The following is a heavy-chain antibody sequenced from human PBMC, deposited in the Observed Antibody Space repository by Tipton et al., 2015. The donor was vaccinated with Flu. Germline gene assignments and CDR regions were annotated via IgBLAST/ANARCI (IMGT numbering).Heavy chain of an antibody. Sequence: TLSLTCSVSGGSVGGPYCWGWVRRPPGKGLEWIGSIYHTGTTNYNPSLKSRVTISVDTSKNQFSLKLTSVTAADTAAYYCARDPSLGMPDYFDYWGQGILVTASS. CDR3: ARDPSLGMPDYFDY. D-gene: IGHD2-2*01. CDR2: IYHTGTT. J-gene: IGHJ4*02. CDR1: GGSVGGPYC. V-gene: IGHV4-38-2*02.